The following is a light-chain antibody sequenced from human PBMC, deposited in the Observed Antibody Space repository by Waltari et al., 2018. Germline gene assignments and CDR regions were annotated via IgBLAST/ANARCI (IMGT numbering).Light chain of an antibody. CDR3: ETWDTAIHV. CDR2: LNSDGSH. CDR1: IGHSTFA. V-gene: IGLV4-69*01. J-gene: IGLJ3*02. Sequence: QLVVTQSPSASAPLGASVKLTCTLTIGHSTFALAWHQQQPGKGPRYLMSLNSDGSHSRGDGIPDRFSGSSSGAERYLTISSLESEDEADYYCETWDTAIHVFGGGTKLTVI.